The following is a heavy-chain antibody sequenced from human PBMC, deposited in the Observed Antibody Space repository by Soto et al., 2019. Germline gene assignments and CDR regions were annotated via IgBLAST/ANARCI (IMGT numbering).Heavy chain of an antibody. Sequence: SETLSLTCTVSGGSVSSGSYYWSWIRQPPGKGLEWIGYIYYSGSTNYNPSLKSRVTISVDTSKNQFSLKLSSVTAADTAVYYCARERNDYVWGIYRYYDYWGQGTLVTVSS. V-gene: IGHV4-61*01. D-gene: IGHD3-16*02. J-gene: IGHJ4*02. CDR3: ARERNDYVWGIYRYYDY. CDR2: IYYSGST. CDR1: GGSVSSGSYY.